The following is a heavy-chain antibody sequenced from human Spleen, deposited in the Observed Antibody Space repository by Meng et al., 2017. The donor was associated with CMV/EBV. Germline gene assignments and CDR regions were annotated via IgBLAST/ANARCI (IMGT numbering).Heavy chain of an antibody. J-gene: IGHJ4*02. Sequence: GESLKISCAASGFTFSSYSMNWVRQAPGKGLEWVSSISSSSSYIYYADSVKGRSTITRNNAKNSLYLQMNSLRAEDTAMYHCARGGYCSNTSGYAKDDMDYWGQGTLVTVSS. V-gene: IGHV3-21*01. CDR3: ARGGYCSNTSGYAKDDMDY. D-gene: IGHD2-2*01. CDR1: GFTFSSYS. CDR2: ISSSSSYI.